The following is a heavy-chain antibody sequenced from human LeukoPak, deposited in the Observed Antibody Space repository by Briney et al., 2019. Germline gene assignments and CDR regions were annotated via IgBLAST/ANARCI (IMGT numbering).Heavy chain of an antibody. CDR1: GGTFSSYA. Sequence: SVKVSCKASGGTFSSYAISWVRQAPGQGLEWMGRIIPILGIANYAQKFQGRVTITADKSTSTAYMELSSLRSEDTAVYYCARDHDFDYGFWSGLNYWGQGTLVTVSS. J-gene: IGHJ4*02. D-gene: IGHD3-3*01. CDR2: IIPILGIA. V-gene: IGHV1-69*04. CDR3: ARDHDFDYGFWSGLNY.